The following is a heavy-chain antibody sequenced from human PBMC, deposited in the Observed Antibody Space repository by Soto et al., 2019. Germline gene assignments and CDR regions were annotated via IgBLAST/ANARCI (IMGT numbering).Heavy chain of an antibody. J-gene: IGHJ4*02. Sequence: GGSLRLSCAASGFTFSDYYMSWIRQAPGKGLEWVANIKQDGSEKYYVDSVKGRFTISRDNAKNSLYLQMNSLRAEDTAVYYCSRNGRDGYNLLDYWTQGTLVIVSS. CDR3: SRNGRDGYNLLDY. CDR2: IKQDGSEK. CDR1: GFTFSDYY. V-gene: IGHV3-7*01. D-gene: IGHD5-12*01.